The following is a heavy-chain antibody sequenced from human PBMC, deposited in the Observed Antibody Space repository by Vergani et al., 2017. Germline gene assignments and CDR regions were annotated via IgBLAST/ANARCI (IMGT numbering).Heavy chain of an antibody. D-gene: IGHD1-14*01. V-gene: IGHV3-33*01. Sequence: QVQLVESGGGVVQPGRSLRLSCAASGFTFNQSGMHWVRQAPGKGLEWVAVTWYDGNNKQYADSVKGRFTIPRDNSKSTMYLQMNSLRDEDTGVYYCAGDLRLLYNRFDPWGQGTLVTVSS. CDR3: AGDLRLLYNRFDP. J-gene: IGHJ5*02. CDR2: TWYDGNNK. CDR1: GFTFNQSG.